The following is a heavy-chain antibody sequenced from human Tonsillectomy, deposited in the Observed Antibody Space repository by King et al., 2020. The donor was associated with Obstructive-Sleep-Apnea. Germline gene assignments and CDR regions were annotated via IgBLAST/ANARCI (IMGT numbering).Heavy chain of an antibody. CDR1: GSTFTNYD. D-gene: IGHD3-10*01. Sequence: QLVQSGAEVKKPGASVRVSCKASGSTFTNYDINWVRQAPGQGPEWMGWVSPNSDNTGYAQKFQGRVTMTRNTSISTAYMELSSLRSEDTAVYYCARGQITMMRGVVRSYYFDYWGQGTPVTVSS. J-gene: IGHJ4*02. CDR3: ARGQITMMRGVVRSYYFDY. V-gene: IGHV1-8*01. CDR2: VSPNSDNT.